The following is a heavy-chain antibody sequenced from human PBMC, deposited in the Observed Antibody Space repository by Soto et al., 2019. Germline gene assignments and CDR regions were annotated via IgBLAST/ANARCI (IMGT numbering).Heavy chain of an antibody. CDR2: ISRAGSKT. J-gene: IGHJ4*01. CDR3: VRGTRTPGLDI. CDR1: GFRISDYR. Sequence: GGSLRLSCVASGFRISDYRMKWVSLAPGQGLEWVANISRAGSKTNYVEAVKGRFTTSRDNAKNSLYLQLGRLRVEDTAIYYFVRGTRTPGLDIWGHGTPVTGLL. D-gene: IGHD1-7*01. V-gene: IGHV3-7*03.